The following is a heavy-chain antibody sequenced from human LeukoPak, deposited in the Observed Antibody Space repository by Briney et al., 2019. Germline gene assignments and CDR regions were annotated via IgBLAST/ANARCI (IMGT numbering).Heavy chain of an antibody. CDR1: GYTFTSYD. V-gene: IGHV1-8*03. CDR2: MNPNSGNT. J-gene: IGHJ5*02. CDR3: ARSDTAMVEKFDP. D-gene: IGHD5-18*01. Sequence: ASVKVSCKASGYTFTSYDINWVRQATGQGLEWMGWMNPNSGNTGYAQKFQGRVTITRNTSISTAYMELSSLRPEDTAVYYCARSDTAMVEKFDPWGQGTLVTVSS.